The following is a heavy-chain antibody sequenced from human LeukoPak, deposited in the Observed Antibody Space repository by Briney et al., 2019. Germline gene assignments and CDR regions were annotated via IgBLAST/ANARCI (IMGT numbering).Heavy chain of an antibody. Sequence: SETLSLTCAVYGGSFSGYYWSWIRQPPGKGLEWIGEINHSGSTNYNPSLKSRVTISVDTSKNQFSLKLSSVTAADTAVYYCARRTSYCSGGSSYQYYFDYWGQGTLVTVSS. CDR1: GGSFSGYY. CDR2: INHSGST. V-gene: IGHV4-34*01. J-gene: IGHJ4*02. D-gene: IGHD2-15*01. CDR3: ARRTSYCSGGSSYQYYFDY.